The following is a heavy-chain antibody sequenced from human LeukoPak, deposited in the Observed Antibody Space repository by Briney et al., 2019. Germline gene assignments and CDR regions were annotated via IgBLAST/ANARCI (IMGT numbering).Heavy chain of an antibody. D-gene: IGHD3-22*01. J-gene: IGHJ3*02. V-gene: IGHV3-13*01. CDR3: ARDWHHSDSRDFAFDI. Sequence: GGSLRLSCAASGFTFSSYDMHWVRQATGKGLEWVSAIGTAGDTYYPGSVKGRFTISRENAKNSLYLQMNSLRAGDTAVYYCARDWHHSDSRDFAFDIWGQGTMVTVSS. CDR2: IGTAGDT. CDR1: GFTFSSYD.